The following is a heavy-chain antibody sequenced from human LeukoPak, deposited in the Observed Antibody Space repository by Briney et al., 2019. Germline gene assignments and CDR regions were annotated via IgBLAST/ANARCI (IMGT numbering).Heavy chain of an antibody. V-gene: IGHV3-23*01. CDR3: ARAPRYDFWSGYYMDV. CDR2: ISGSGGST. J-gene: IGHJ6*03. Sequence: GGSLRLSCAASGFTFSSYAMSWVRQAPGKGLEWVSAISGSGGSTYYADSVKGRFTISRDNAKNSLYLQMNSLRAEDTAVYYCARAPRYDFWSGYYMDVWGKGTTVTVSS. D-gene: IGHD3-3*01. CDR1: GFTFSSYA.